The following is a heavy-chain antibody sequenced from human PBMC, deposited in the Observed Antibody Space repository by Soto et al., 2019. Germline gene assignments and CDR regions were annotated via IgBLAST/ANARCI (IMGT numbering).Heavy chain of an antibody. J-gene: IGHJ5*01. D-gene: IGHD3-22*01. CDR2: INPADSDI. CDR3: TRPQSSGWYDF. Sequence: GESLKISCKVSGYSFITHWIAWVRQMPGDGLEWMGIINPADSDIRYSPSFQGQVTISVDKSINTAYLQWSTLKASDTATYYCTRPQSSGWYDFWGQGTLVTVSS. V-gene: IGHV5-51*01. CDR1: GYSFITHW.